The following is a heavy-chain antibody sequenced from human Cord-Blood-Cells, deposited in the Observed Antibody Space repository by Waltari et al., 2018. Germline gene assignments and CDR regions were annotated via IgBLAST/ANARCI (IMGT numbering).Heavy chain of an antibody. D-gene: IGHD2-2*01. CDR2: ISSSSSYI. CDR3: VSQLDP. CDR1: GFTSSSNS. Sequence: EVQLVESGGGLVKTGGSLRPSGAATGFTSSSNSMNWVRQAPGKGLEWVSSISSSSSYIYYADSVKGRFTISRDNAKNSLYLQMNSLRAEDTAVYYCVSQLDPWGQGTLVTVSS. J-gene: IGHJ5*02. V-gene: IGHV3-21*01.